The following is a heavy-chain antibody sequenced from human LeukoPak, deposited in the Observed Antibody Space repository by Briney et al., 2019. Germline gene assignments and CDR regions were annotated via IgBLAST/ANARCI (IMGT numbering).Heavy chain of an antibody. Sequence: SETLSLTCSVSDASMSGYYWNWIRQPPGKGLEWIAYIYYSGATDYNPSLKSRVTISVDRSKNQFSLKLSSVTAADTAVYYCATTNRDNFGDYYFDYWGQGTLVTVSS. CDR3: ATTNRDNFGDYYFDY. D-gene: IGHD4-17*01. CDR1: DASMSGYY. J-gene: IGHJ4*02. V-gene: IGHV4-59*01. CDR2: IYYSGAT.